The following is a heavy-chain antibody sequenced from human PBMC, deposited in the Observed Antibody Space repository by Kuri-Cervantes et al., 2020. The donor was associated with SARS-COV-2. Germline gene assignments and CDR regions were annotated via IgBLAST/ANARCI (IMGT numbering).Heavy chain of an antibody. J-gene: IGHJ4*02. D-gene: IGHD3-16*01. V-gene: IGHV1-2*04. CDR2: INPNSGGT. CDR1: GYSFNDYY. CDR3: ARGEGSGGLMVVLGWRGAGRLDF. Sequence: ASVKVSCKASGYSFNDYYIYWVRQAPGQGLEWMGWINPNSGGTNYAQKFQGWVTMTRDTSLSISYMELSRLTSDDTAGYYCARGEGSGGLMVVLGWRGAGRLDFWGQGTLVTVSS.